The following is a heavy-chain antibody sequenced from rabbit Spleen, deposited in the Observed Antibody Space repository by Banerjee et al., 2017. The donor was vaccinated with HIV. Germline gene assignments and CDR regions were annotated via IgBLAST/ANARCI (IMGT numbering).Heavy chain of an antibody. J-gene: IGHJ4*01. CDR2: IYAGRSGSP. CDR1: GIDFSAYYY. D-gene: IGHD8-1*01. CDR3: ARNGAGSNYAFNF. V-gene: IGHV1S40*01. Sequence: QSLEESGGDLVKPGASLILTCTASGIDFSAYYYMCWVRQAPGKGLEWIACIYAGRSGSPYSASWAKGRFTISKTSSTTVTLQMTSLTAADTATYFCARNGAGSNYAFNFWGPGTLVTVS.